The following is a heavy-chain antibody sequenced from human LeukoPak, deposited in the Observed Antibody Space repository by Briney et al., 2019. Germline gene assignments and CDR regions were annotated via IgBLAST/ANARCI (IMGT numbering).Heavy chain of an antibody. Sequence: PGGSLRLSCAASGFTFSSYGMHWVRQAPGKGLEWVAFIRYDGSNKYYADSVKGRFTISRDNSKNTLYLHVNSLRPEDTAVYYCARVDDYGDSFYYYMDVWGKGTTVTVSS. CDR3: ARVDDYGDSFYYYMDV. CDR1: GFTFSSYG. J-gene: IGHJ6*03. D-gene: IGHD4-17*01. V-gene: IGHV3-30*02. CDR2: IRYDGSNK.